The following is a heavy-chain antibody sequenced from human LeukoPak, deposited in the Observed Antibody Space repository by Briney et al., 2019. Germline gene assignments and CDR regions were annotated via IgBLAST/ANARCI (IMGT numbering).Heavy chain of an antibody. CDR3: AIGSYYYDSSPEDY. J-gene: IGHJ4*02. V-gene: IGHV3-30*04. Sequence: GGSLRLSCSASGFTFSSYAMHWVRQAPGKGLEWVAVISYDGSNKYYADSVKGRFTISRDNSKNTLYLQMNSLRAEDTAVYYCAIGSYYYDSSPEDYWGQGTLVTVSS. D-gene: IGHD3-22*01. CDR1: GFTFSSYA. CDR2: ISYDGSNK.